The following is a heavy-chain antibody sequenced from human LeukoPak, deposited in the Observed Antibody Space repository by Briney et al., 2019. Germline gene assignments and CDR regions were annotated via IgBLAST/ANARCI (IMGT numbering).Heavy chain of an antibody. V-gene: IGHV4-39*01. D-gene: IGHD5-18*01. Sequence: KPSETLSLTCTVSGGSISSSSYYWGWIRQPPGKGLEWIGSIYYSGSTYYNPSLQSRVTISVDTSKNPFSLKLSSVTAADTAVYYCARQVWIQLWPHFDYWGQGTLVTVSS. CDR2: IYYSGST. J-gene: IGHJ4*02. CDR1: GGSISSSSYY. CDR3: ARQVWIQLWPHFDY.